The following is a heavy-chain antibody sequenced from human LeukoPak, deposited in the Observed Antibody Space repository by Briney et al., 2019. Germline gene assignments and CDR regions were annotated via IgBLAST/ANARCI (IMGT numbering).Heavy chain of an antibody. Sequence: GGSLRLSCAASGFTFSSYWMSWVRQAPGKGLEGVANIKQDGSEKYYVDSVKGRFTISRDNAKNSLYLQMNSLRAEDTAVYYCARSRNYYGSGSYDYWGQGTLVTVSS. CDR2: IKQDGSEK. CDR3: ARSRNYYGSGSYDY. D-gene: IGHD3-10*01. V-gene: IGHV3-7*01. CDR1: GFTFSSYW. J-gene: IGHJ4*02.